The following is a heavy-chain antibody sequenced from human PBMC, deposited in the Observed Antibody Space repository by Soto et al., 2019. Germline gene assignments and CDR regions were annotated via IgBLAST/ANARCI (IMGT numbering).Heavy chain of an antibody. CDR3: ARDMGGGTMAPFDY. CDR2: ISRTGSYI. V-gene: IGHV3-21*01. J-gene: IGHJ4*02. Sequence: GGSLRLSCAASGFTLSIYSMNWVRQAPGKGLEWVSFISRTGSYIYYADSVKGRFTISRDNAKNSLYLQMNSLRSEDTAIYYCARDMGGGTMAPFDYWGQGTLVTVSS. D-gene: IGHD3-10*01. CDR1: GFTLSIYS.